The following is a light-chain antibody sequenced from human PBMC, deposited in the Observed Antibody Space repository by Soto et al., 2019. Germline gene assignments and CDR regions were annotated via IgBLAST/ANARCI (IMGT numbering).Light chain of an antibody. Sequence: EIVLTQSPGTLSLSPGERATLSCRASQSVSSTYLAWYQQKPGKDPRPLIYSASSRATGIPDRVSGSGSGTDFTLTISRLEPEDFAVYYCQQYGSSPLYTFGQGTQLEI. J-gene: IGKJ2*01. CDR3: QQYGSSPLYT. V-gene: IGKV3-20*01. CDR1: QSVSSTY. CDR2: SAS.